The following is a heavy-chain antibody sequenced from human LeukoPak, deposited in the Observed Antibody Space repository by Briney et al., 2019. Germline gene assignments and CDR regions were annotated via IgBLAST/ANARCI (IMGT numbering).Heavy chain of an antibody. Sequence: GGSLRLSCAASGFTFSIHGMNWVLQGPGKGLEWISGITGSGGSTYYADSVKGRFTISRGNSKNTVYLQMNSLRAEDTAVYYCARDLSLIALTDWGQGTLVTVSS. J-gene: IGHJ4*02. CDR3: ARDLSLIALTD. CDR1: GFTFSIHG. V-gene: IGHV3-23*01. CDR2: ITGSGGST. D-gene: IGHD3-22*01.